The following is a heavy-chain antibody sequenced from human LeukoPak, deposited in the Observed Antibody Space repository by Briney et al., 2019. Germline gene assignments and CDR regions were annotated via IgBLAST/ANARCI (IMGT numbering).Heavy chain of an antibody. V-gene: IGHV3-30-3*01. J-gene: IGHJ4*02. CDR3: ARDLPRVVYNLSGYFDY. CDR1: GFTLCIQP. Sequence: PGGSLRHSPAHSGFTLCIQPMQGVRQAPGKGLECLAVISNAGDNKYYVDSVKGRFTISRDNSKNTLHLQMNSLRAEDTAVYYCARDLPRVVYNLSGYFDYWGQGTLVTVSS. D-gene: IGHD5-24*01. CDR2: ISNAGDNK.